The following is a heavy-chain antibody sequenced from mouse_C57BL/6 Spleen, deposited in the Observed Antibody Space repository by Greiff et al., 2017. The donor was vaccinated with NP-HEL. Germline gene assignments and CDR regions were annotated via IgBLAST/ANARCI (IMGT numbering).Heavy chain of an antibody. CDR1: GFNIKDDY. CDR2: IDPENGDT. J-gene: IGHJ2*01. D-gene: IGHD1-1*01. CDR3: TFLNYYGSSPFDY. Sequence: EVQRVESGAELVRPGASVKLSCTASGFNIKDDYMHWVKQRPEQGLEWIGWIDPENGDTEYASKFQGKATITADTSSNTAYLQLSSLTSEDTAVYYCTFLNYYGSSPFDYWGQGTTLTVSS. V-gene: IGHV14-4*01.